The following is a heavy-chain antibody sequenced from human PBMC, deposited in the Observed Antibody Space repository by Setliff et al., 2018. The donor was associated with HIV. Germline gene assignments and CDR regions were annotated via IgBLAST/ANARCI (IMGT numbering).Heavy chain of an antibody. CDR1: GGTFSSYA. V-gene: IGHV1-69*05. CDR3: ARGHSHGYGYSGSYGPFDI. CDR2: IIPMFGTL. Sequence: SVKVSCKASGGTFSSYAINWVRQAPGQGLQWMGGIIPMFGTLNFAQKFQGRVTISTDDSTSTAYMELNSLRSEDTAVYYCARGHSHGYGYSGSYGPFDIWGQGTMVTVSS. D-gene: IGHD1-26*01. J-gene: IGHJ3*02.